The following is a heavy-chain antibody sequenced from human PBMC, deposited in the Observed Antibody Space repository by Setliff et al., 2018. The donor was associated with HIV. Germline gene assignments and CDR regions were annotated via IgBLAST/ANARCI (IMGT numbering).Heavy chain of an antibody. CDR2: IYPRDSDT. D-gene: IGHD1-20*01. CDR3: ARVQFVWLTGRYCGLDV. Sequence: PGESLKISCKGSGTSFTNYWIGWVRQLPGKGLEWMGIIYPRDSDTRYSPSFQGQVTISADKSISTAYLQWSSLKASDTAIYYCARVQFVWLTGRYCGLDVWGQGTTVTVSS. J-gene: IGHJ6*02. V-gene: IGHV5-51*01. CDR1: GTSFTNYW.